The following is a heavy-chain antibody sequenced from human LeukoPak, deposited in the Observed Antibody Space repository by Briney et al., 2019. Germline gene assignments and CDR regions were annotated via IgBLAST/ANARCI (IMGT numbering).Heavy chain of an antibody. V-gene: IGHV1-46*01. CDR2: INPSGGST. D-gene: IGHD5-24*01. CDR1: GYTFTSYY. Sequence: ASVKVSCKASGYTFTSYYMHWVRQAPGQGLEWMGIINPSGGSTSYAQKFQCRVTMTRDTSTSTVYMELSSLRSEDTAVYYCARARDGYNWADAFDIWGQGTMVTVSS. J-gene: IGHJ3*02. CDR3: ARARDGYNWADAFDI.